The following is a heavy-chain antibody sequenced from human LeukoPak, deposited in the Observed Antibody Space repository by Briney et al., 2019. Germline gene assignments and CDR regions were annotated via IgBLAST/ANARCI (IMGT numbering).Heavy chain of an antibody. V-gene: IGHV3-23*01. J-gene: IGHJ4*02. CDR1: GFAFSSYA. CDR2: ISSSGAGT. D-gene: IGHD3-3*01. Sequence: GGSLRLSCEASGFAFSSYAMSWVRQAPGKGLEWVSAISSSGAGTHYADSVKGRFTISRDNSKNTLYPQMNSLRAEDTAVYYCAKNTILDSRSYWGQGNLVTVSS. CDR3: AKNTILDSRSY.